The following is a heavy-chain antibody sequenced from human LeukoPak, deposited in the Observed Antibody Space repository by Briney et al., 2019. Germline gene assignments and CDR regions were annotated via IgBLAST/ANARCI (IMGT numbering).Heavy chain of an antibody. CDR3: ARGRYYGSGSYYNAYYFDY. Sequence: SETLSLTCAVYGGSFSGYYWSWIRQPPRKGLEWIGEINHSGSTNYNPSLKSRVTISVDPSKNQFSLKLSSVTAADTAVYYCARGRYYGSGSYYNAYYFDYWGQGTLVTVSS. D-gene: IGHD3-10*01. CDR2: INHSGST. CDR1: GGSFSGYY. V-gene: IGHV4-34*01. J-gene: IGHJ4*02.